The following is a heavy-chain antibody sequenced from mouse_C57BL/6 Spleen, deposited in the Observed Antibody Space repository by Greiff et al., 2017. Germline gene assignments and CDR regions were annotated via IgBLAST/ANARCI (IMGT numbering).Heavy chain of an antibody. CDR2: IWGDGST. D-gene: IGHD1-1*01. CDR1: GFSLTSYG. CDR3: AKAGDLCL. V-gene: IGHV2-3*01. J-gene: IGHJ3*01. Sequence: QVQLQQSGPGLVAPSQSLSITCTVSGFSLTSYGVSWVRQPPGKGLEWLGVIWGDGSTNYHSAPISRLSISKDNSKSQVYLKLHSLQAGDTATYYCAKAGDLCLWGQGTLVTVSA.